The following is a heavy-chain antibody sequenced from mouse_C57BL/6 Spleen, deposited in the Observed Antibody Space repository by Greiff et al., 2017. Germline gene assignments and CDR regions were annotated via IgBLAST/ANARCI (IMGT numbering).Heavy chain of an antibody. CDR1: GYTFTSYW. CDR3: ARYGYGSSYRAMDY. J-gene: IGHJ4*01. V-gene: IGHV1-69*01. CDR2: IDPSDSYT. D-gene: IGHD1-1*01. Sequence: VQLQQPGAELVMPGASVKLSCKASGYTFTSYWMHWVKQRPGQGLEWIGEIDPSDSYTNYNQKFKGKSTLTVDKSSSTAYMQLSSLTSEDSAVYYCARYGYGSSYRAMDYWGQGTSVTVSS.